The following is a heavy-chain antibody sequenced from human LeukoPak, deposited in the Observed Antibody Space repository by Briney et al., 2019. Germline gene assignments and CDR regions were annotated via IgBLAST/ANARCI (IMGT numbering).Heavy chain of an antibody. CDR1: GFTFSSYA. J-gene: IGHJ4*02. CDR3: ARVPYSSGWYFDY. CDR2: ISYDGSNK. Sequence: GGSLRLSCAASGFTFSSYAMHWVRQAPGKGLEWVAVISYDGSNKYYADSVKGRFTISRDNSKNTLYLQMNRLRGEDTAVYYCARVPYSSGWYFDYWGQGTLVTVSS. D-gene: IGHD6-19*01. V-gene: IGHV3-30*14.